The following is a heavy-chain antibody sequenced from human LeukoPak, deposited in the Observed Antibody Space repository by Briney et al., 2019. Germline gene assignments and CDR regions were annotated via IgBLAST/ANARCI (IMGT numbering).Heavy chain of an antibody. D-gene: IGHD2-15*01. CDR2: IYYSGIA. V-gene: IGHV4-28*03. Sequence: SDTLSLTCAVSGYSISTSNWWGWIRQPPGKGLEWIGYIYYSGIADFNPSLKSRVTMTVDTSKNQFSLKLSSVTAVDTAVYYCARGGYCSGGSYTNWFDPWGQGTLVTVSS. CDR3: ARGGYCSGGSYTNWFDP. CDR1: GYSISTSNW. J-gene: IGHJ5*02.